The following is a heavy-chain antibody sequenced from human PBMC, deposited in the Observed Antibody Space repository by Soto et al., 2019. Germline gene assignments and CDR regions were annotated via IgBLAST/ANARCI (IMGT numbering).Heavy chain of an antibody. CDR2: IKPDGSEK. CDR1: EFTFSNYW. CDR3: TRLDSSLAHYGMDV. Sequence: GGSLRLSCAASEFTFSNYWMTWVRQAPGKGLEWVAKIKPDGSEKYYVGSVKGRFTISRDNSKNSLYLQMDSLRAEDTAIYYCTRLDSSLAHYGMDVWGQGTTVTVSS. D-gene: IGHD1-1*01. V-gene: IGHV3-7*01. J-gene: IGHJ6*02.